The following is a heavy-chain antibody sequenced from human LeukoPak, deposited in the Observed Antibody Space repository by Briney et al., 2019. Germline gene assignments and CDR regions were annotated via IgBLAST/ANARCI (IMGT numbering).Heavy chain of an antibody. D-gene: IGHD3-3*01. CDR3: ARARRDSGFYKVDY. CDR2: INHSGSA. CDR1: GGSFSGYY. Sequence: KPSETLSLTCAVYGGSFSGYYWSWIRQPPGKGLEWIGEINHSGSANYNPSLKSRVTLSIDKSKNQFSLNLNSVTAADTAVYYCARARRDSGFYKVDYWGQGTLVTVSS. J-gene: IGHJ4*02. V-gene: IGHV4-34*01.